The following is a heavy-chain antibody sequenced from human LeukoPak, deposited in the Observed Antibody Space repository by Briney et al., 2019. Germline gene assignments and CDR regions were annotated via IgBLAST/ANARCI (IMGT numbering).Heavy chain of an antibody. CDR1: GGSISSGSYY. J-gene: IGHJ4*02. CDR3: AREGYYGSGSYPDY. V-gene: IGHV4-61*02. D-gene: IGHD3-10*01. Sequence: SQTLSLTCTVSGGSISSGSYYWSWIRQPAGKGLEWIGRIYTSGSTNYNPSLKSRVTISVDTSKNQSSLKLSSVTAADTAVYYCAREGYYGSGSYPDYWGQGTLVTVSS. CDR2: IYTSGST.